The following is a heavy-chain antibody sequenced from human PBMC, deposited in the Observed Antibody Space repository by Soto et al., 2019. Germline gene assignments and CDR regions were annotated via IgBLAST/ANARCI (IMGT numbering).Heavy chain of an antibody. D-gene: IGHD6-6*01. CDR1: GGSISSGDYY. CDR2: IFYRGST. J-gene: IGHJ4*02. Sequence: QVQLQESGPGLVKPSQTLSLTCTVSGGSISSGDYYWSWIRQPPGKGLEWIGYIFYRGSTYYNPSLTSRVTISVDTSKNQFSLRLSSVTAADTAVYYCARSLKLAHWDYWGQGSLVTVSS. CDR3: ARSLKLAHWDY. V-gene: IGHV4-30-4*01.